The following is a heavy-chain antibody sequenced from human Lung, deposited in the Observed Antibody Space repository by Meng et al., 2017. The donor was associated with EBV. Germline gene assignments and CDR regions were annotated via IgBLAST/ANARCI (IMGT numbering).Heavy chain of an antibody. J-gene: IGHJ4*02. CDR2: FHTSGGT. CDR3: AADPLLDDYGNSFDY. V-gene: IGHV4-4*07. Sequence: QVQLPWSGPRMMKPSETLSLTYTVSGGSINGYYWHWIRQPAGKGLEWIGRFHTSGGTKYNPSLKSRVTMSVDMSKCQLSLNLNSVTAADTAVYYCAADPLLDDYGNSFDYWGQGTLVTVSS. D-gene: IGHD4-11*01. CDR1: GGSINGYY.